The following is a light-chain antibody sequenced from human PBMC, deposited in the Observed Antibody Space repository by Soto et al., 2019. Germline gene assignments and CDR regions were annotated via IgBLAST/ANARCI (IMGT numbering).Light chain of an antibody. Sequence: QAVVTQEPSLTVSQGGTVTLTCASSTGAVTSDNYANWLQQKPGQAPRALIYSTDTKHSWTPARFSGSLLGGKAALTLSPVQPEDEADYYCLLYYGGAVVFGGGTKVTVL. CDR3: LLYYGGAVV. CDR2: STD. J-gene: IGLJ2*01. CDR1: TGAVTSDNY. V-gene: IGLV7-43*01.